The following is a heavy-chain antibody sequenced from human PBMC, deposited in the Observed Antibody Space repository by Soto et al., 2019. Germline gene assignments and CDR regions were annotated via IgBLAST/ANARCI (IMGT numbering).Heavy chain of an antibody. CDR2: MNPNTANT. D-gene: IGHD2-15*01. V-gene: IGHV1-8*02. Sequence: CSAAGYTLKGCRTSWVPQASGQGLEWIGWMNPNTANTGFAQKFQGRVTMTRDIPASTAYVELSGLRSEDTAVYYCARWGQNAAAGPKFDYWGQGTLVTVSS. CDR1: GYTLKGCR. J-gene: IGHJ4*02. CDR3: ARWGQNAAAGPKFDY.